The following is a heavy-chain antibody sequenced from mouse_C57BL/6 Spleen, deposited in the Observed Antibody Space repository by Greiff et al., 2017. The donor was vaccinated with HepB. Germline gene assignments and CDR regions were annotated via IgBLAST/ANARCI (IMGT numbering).Heavy chain of an antibody. D-gene: IGHD1-1*01. J-gene: IGHJ2*01. CDR2: IDPSDSET. CDR1: GYTFTSYW. V-gene: IGHV1-52*01. Sequence: VQLQQPGAELVRPGSSVKLSCKASGYTFTSYWMHWVKQRPIQGLEWIGNIDPSDSETHYNQKFKDKATLTADKSSSTAYMQLSSLTSEDSAFYYCARYYGSSHFDYWGQGTTLTVSS. CDR3: ARYYGSSHFDY.